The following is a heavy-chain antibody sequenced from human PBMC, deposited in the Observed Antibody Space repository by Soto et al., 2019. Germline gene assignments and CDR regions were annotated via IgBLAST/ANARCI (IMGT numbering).Heavy chain of an antibody. J-gene: IGHJ6*02. CDR1: VFDFSSYA. Sequence: PWGSLRLSCEASVFDFSSYAMHWVRQAPGKGLEWVGVISYDGNYIYYADSVKGRFTISRDNSKNTLYVQVNSLRPEDTAVYYCAKGILSATIGPYAMDVWGQGTTVTVSS. CDR3: AKGILSATIGPYAMDV. V-gene: IGHV3-30*18. CDR2: ISYDGNYI. D-gene: IGHD3-16*01.